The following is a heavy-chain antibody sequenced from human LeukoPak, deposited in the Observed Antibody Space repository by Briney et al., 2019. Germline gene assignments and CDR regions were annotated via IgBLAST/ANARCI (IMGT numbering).Heavy chain of an antibody. CDR3: TRPSYDSSVSGVVY. V-gene: IGHV3-73*01. CDR1: GFTFSGSA. Sequence: PGGSLRLSCAASGFTFSGSAIHWVRQASGKGLEWVGRIRSKANGYATTDVASVRGRFSISRDDSKNTAYLQMNSLETEDTAVYYCTRPSYDSSVSGVVYWGQGTLVTVSS. J-gene: IGHJ4*02. CDR2: IRSKANGYAT. D-gene: IGHD3-22*01.